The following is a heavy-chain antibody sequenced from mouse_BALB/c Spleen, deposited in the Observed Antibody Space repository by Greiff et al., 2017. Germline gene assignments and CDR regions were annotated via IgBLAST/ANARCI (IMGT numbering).Heavy chain of an antibody. Sequence: QVQLQQSGPGLVAPSQSLSITCTVSGFSLTSYGVHWVRQPPGKGLEWLGVIWAGGSTNYNSALMSRLSISKDNSKSQVFLKMNSLQTDDTAMYYCALSLDSSGYVDYWGQGTTLTVSS. V-gene: IGHV2-9*02. J-gene: IGHJ2*01. CDR1: GFSLTSYG. CDR2: IWAGGST. CDR3: ALSLDSSGYVDY. D-gene: IGHD3-2*01.